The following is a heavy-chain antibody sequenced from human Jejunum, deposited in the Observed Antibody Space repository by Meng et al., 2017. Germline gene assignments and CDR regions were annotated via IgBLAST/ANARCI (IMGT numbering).Heavy chain of an antibody. D-gene: IGHD1-26*01. V-gene: IGHV4-61*08. CDR2: AST. J-gene: IGHJ4*02. CDR1: GGSVSSAGYQ. CDR3: ARDHMGSLDY. Sequence: QVHVRESGPGLVGPSETPSLICSVSGGSVSSAGYQWSWIRQPPGKGLEWIGYASTNYNPSLKSRVTISVDTSKNQFSLRLTSVTAADTAVYYCARDHMGSLDYWGQGILVTVSS.